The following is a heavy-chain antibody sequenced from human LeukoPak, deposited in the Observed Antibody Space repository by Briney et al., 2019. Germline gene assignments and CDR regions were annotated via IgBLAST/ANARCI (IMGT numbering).Heavy chain of an antibody. CDR3: AKASSYDSSGYPDY. V-gene: IGHV3-9*01. Sequence: GGSLGLSCAASGFTFDDYAMHWVRQAPGKGLEWVSGISWNSGSIGYADSVKGRFTISRDNAKNSLYLQMNSLRAEDTALYYCAKASSYDSSGYPDYWGQGTLVTVSS. CDR2: ISWNSGSI. CDR1: GFTFDDYA. J-gene: IGHJ4*02. D-gene: IGHD3-22*01.